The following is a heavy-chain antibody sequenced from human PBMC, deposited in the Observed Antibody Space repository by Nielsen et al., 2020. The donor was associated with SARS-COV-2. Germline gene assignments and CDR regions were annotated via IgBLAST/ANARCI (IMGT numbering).Heavy chain of an antibody. D-gene: IGHD1-26*01. Sequence: ESLKISCAASGFIFSSDAMNWVRQAPGKGLEWVSTISGSGGGTYYADSVKGRFSISRDNSKNMLYLQMNSLRAEDTALYYCAKEGNSGSAYDQWGQGTLVTVSS. CDR2: ISGSGGGT. V-gene: IGHV3-23*01. CDR3: AKEGNSGSAYDQ. CDR1: GFIFSSDA. J-gene: IGHJ5*02.